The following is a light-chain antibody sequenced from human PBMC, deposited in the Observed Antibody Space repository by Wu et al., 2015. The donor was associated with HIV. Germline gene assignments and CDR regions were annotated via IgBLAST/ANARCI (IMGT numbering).Light chain of an antibody. CDR2: AAS. J-gene: IGKJ4*01. CDR3: QQSSTSLT. Sequence: DIQLTQSPSSLSASVGDRITITCRASQNINNYLNWYQQRPGKAPKLLIYAASILQSGVPSRFTGSGSGTDFALSISSLQPEDFATYYCQQSSTSLTFGGGTKVEI. CDR1: QNINNY. V-gene: IGKV1-39*01.